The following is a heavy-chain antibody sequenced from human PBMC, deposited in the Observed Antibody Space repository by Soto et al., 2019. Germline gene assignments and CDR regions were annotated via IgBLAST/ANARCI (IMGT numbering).Heavy chain of an antibody. CDR1: GYIFTSYW. Sequence: PGEALQVSCKGSGYIFTSYWISWGRQMPGKGLEWMGIIYPGDSDTRYSPSFQGQVTISADKSISTAYLQWSSLKASDTAMYYCARPLEAGKYYYGVDVWGQGTTITISS. D-gene: IGHD6-19*01. CDR2: IYPGDSDT. CDR3: ARPLEAGKYYYGVDV. V-gene: IGHV5-51*01. J-gene: IGHJ6*02.